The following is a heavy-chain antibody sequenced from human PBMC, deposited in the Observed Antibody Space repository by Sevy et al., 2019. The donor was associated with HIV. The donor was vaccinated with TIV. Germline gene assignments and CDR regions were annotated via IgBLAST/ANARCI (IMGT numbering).Heavy chain of an antibody. CDR1: GFPFNDHA. CDR3: AKDINRGCDGVNCYSYYYYFYGLDV. D-gene: IGHD2-21*01. V-gene: IGHV3-9*01. J-gene: IGHJ6*02. Sequence: GGSLRLSCAASGFPFNDHAMHWVRQVPGKGLEWVSGISWNSRNIGYADSVKGRFTISRDNTRRFVYLEMHSLRPEDTALYYCAKDINRGCDGVNCYSYYYYFYGLDVWGQGTTVTVSS. CDR2: ISWNSRNI.